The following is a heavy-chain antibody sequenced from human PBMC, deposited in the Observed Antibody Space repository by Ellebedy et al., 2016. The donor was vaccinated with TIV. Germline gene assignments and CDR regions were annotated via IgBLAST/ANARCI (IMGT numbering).Heavy chain of an antibody. CDR2: FGVSGDST. Sequence: GESLKISCAASGFTFSNYAMSWVRQAPGKGLEWVSGFGVSGDSTYYADSLKGRFTISRDNSKNTVYLQMNNPRAEDTAVYYCARVRFTSWSFDLWGRGTLVTVSS. V-gene: IGHV3-23*01. D-gene: IGHD3-16*01. J-gene: IGHJ2*01. CDR1: GFTFSNYA. CDR3: ARVRFTSWSFDL.